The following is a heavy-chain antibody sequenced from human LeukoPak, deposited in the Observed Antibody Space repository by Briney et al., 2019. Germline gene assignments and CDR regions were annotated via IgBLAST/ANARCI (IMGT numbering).Heavy chain of an antibody. Sequence: GGSLRLSCAASGFTFSSYAMHWVRLAPGKGLEWVAVISYDGSNKYYADSVKGRFTISRDNSKNTLYLQMNSLRAEDTAVYYCARPLYSCGFPYPQTLDYWGQGTLVTVSS. D-gene: IGHD5-18*01. CDR1: GFTFSSYA. J-gene: IGHJ4*02. V-gene: IGHV3-30*01. CDR2: ISYDGSNK. CDR3: ARPLYSCGFPYPQTLDY.